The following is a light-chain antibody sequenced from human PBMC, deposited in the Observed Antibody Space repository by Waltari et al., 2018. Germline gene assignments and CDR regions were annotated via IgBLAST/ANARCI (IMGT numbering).Light chain of an antibody. CDR2: AAS. V-gene: IGKV1D-12*01. J-gene: IGKJ2*01. CDR3: QQTNSFPYT. CDR1: QGISNS. Sequence: DIQMTQSPSSVSASVGDRVTITCRASQGISNSLAWYQQKPGEAPRLLIYAASTLQIGVPSRFSGSASGTEFTLTINSLQPEDFATYICQQTNSFPYTFGQGSKLEIK.